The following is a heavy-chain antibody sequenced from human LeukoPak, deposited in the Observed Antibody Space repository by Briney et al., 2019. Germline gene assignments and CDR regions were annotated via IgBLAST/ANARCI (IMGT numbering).Heavy chain of an antibody. D-gene: IGHD4-17*01. Sequence: ASVTVSCKASGGTFSSYAISWVRQAPGQGLEWMGGIIPIFGTANYAQKFQGRVTITADESTSTAYMELSSLRSEDTAVYYCARVNYGDYYFDYWGQGTLVTVSS. J-gene: IGHJ4*02. CDR3: ARVNYGDYYFDY. CDR2: IIPIFGTA. V-gene: IGHV1-69*13. CDR1: GGTFSSYA.